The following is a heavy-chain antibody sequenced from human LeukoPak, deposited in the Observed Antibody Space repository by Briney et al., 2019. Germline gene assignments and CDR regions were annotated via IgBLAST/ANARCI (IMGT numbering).Heavy chain of an antibody. CDR2: IIPIFGTA. J-gene: IGHJ6*03. D-gene: IGHD1-1*01. CDR3: ARRIWNDIFYYYYMDV. V-gene: IGHV1-69*13. CDR1: GYTFTDYY. Sequence: SVKVSCKASGYTFTDYYMHWVRQAPGQGLEWMGGIIPIFGTANYAQKFQGRVTITADESTSTAYMELSSLRSEDTAVYYCARRIWNDIFYYYYMDVWGKGTTVTVSS.